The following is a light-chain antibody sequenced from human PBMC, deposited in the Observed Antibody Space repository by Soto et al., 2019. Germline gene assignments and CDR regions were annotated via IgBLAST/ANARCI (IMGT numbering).Light chain of an antibody. CDR2: GAS. V-gene: IGKV3-20*01. J-gene: IGKJ1*01. Sequence: EIVLTQSPGTLSLSPGERATHSCRASQSVSSSYLAWYQQKPGQAPRLLIYGASSRATGIPDRFSGSGSGTDFTLTISRLEPEDFAVYYCQQYGSSPRGWTFGPGTKVDIK. CDR1: QSVSSSY. CDR3: QQYGSSPRGWT.